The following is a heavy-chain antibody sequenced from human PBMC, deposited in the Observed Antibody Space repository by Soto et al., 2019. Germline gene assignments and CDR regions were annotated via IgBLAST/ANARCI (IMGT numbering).Heavy chain of an antibody. J-gene: IGHJ4*02. V-gene: IGHV4-59*01. CDR1: GGSIGSYY. CDR2: IYYSGST. Sequence: SVTLSLTCTVSGGSIGSYYWSWIRQPPGKGLEWIGYIYYSGSTNYNPSLKSRVTISVDTSKNQFSLKLSSVTAADTAVYYCARRYGGNFDYWGQGTLVTVSS. D-gene: IGHD3-16*01. CDR3: ARRYGGNFDY.